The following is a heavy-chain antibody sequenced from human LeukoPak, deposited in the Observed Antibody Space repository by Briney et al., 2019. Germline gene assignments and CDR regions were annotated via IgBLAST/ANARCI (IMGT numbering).Heavy chain of an antibody. CDR1: GYTLTSYG. CDR3: ARQSPTTETFGNWNYVQH. CDR2: ISAYNGNT. J-gene: IGHJ1*01. D-gene: IGHD1-1*01. Sequence: GASVKVSCKPSGYTLTSYGISWVRQAPGQGLEWMGWISAYNGNTNYAQKLQGRVTMPTDTSTSTAYMELRSLRSDNTAVYYCARQSPTTETFGNWNYVQHWGQGTLVTVSS. V-gene: IGHV1-18*01.